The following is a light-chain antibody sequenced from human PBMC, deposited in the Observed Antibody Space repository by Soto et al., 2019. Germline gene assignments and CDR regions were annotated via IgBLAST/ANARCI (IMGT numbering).Light chain of an antibody. CDR1: QSVSASQ. CDR2: GVS. CDR3: QQYDNSLWT. Sequence: ETVWTQSPGTLSLSPGERATLSCRASQSVSASQLAWYQQKPGQAPRLLVYGVSIRASGIPDRFSGSGSGTDFTLTISRLEPEDFAVYYCQQYDNSLWTFGQGTKVDIK. J-gene: IGKJ1*01. V-gene: IGKV3-20*01.